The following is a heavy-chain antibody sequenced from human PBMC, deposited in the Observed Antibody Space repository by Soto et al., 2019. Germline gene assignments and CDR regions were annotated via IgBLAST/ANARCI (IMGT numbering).Heavy chain of an antibody. Sequence: QVQLVQSGAEVKKPGASVKVSCKASGYTFASFGITWVRQAPGEGLEWMGWISAYNGNTKYEQKLPGRVTMTTATSTSTAYRELRSLRVDYTAVYYCARAPREFYDDYYYGMDVWGQGTTVTVSS. V-gene: IGHV1-18*01. D-gene: IGHD5-12*01. CDR3: ARAPREFYDDYYYGMDV. J-gene: IGHJ6*02. CDR1: GYTFASFG. CDR2: ISAYNGNT.